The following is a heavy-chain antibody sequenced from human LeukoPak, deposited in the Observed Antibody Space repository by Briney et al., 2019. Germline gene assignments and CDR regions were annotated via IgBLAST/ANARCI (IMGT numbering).Heavy chain of an antibody. CDR1: GYTFTGYY. J-gene: IGHJ4*02. Sequence: ASVKVSCKASGYTFTGYYMHWVRQAPGQGLEWMGWINPNSGGTSFAQKFQGRVTMTRDTSVSTAYMELSRLRSDDTAVYYCARVGFCSGGLCPYYFDYWGQGTLVTVSS. D-gene: IGHD2-15*01. CDR3: ARVGFCSGGLCPYYFDY. CDR2: INPNSGGT. V-gene: IGHV1-2*02.